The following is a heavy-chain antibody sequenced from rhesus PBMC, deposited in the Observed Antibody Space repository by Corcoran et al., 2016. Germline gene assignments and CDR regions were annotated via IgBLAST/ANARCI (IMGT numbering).Heavy chain of an antibody. CDR3: AREEVARTGRAHDY. V-gene: IGHV4-165*01. CDR1: GGSFSGYY. D-gene: IGHD1-14*01. Sequence: QVQLQESGPGLVKPSETLSLTCAVSGGSFSGYYWGWIRQPPGKGLGWIGYISGSSGRTNQNPTHKSRVTISTATPKNQFSLKLSSVTAADTAVYYCAREEVARTGRAHDYWGQGVLVTVSS. CDR2: ISGSSGRT. J-gene: IGHJ4*01.